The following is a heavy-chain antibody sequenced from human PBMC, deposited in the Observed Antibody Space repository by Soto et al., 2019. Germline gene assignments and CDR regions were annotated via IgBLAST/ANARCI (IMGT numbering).Heavy chain of an antibody. J-gene: IGHJ4*02. CDR1: GGSISSSNW. V-gene: IGHV4-4*02. D-gene: IGHD6-13*01. CDR3: ARVSAAGTYFDY. Sequence: PSETLSLTCAVSGGSISSSNWWSWVRQPPGKGLEWIGEIYHSGSTNYNPYLKSRVNISVDKSKNQFSLKLSSVTAADTAVYYCARVSAAGTYFDYWGQGTLVTVSS. CDR2: IYHSGST.